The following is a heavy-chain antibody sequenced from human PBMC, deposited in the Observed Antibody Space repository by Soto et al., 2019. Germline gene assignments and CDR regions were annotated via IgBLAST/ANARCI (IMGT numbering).Heavy chain of an antibody. D-gene: IGHD2-21*01. J-gene: IGHJ5*02. CDR1: GYTFTSYG. Sequence: GASVKVSCKASGYTFTSYGISWVRQAPGQGLEWMGWISAYNGNTNYAQKLQGRVTMTTDTSTSTAYMELRSLRSDDTAVYYCARVLVCGGDCYDNDNWFDPWGQGTLVTVSS. CDR3: ARVLVCGGDCYDNDNWFDP. CDR2: ISAYNGNT. V-gene: IGHV1-18*01.